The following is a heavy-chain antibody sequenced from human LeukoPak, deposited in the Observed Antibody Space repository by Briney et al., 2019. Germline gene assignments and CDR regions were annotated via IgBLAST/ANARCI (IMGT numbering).Heavy chain of an antibody. CDR3: AGLWGIYGILYYFDY. D-gene: IGHD7-27*01. CDR1: GGSFSGYY. CDR2: INHSGST. V-gene: IGHV4-34*01. Sequence: SETLSLTCAVYGGSFSGYYWSWIRQPPGKGLEWIGEINHSGSTNYNPSLKSRVTISVDTSKNQFSLKLSSVTAADTAVYYCAGLWGIYGILYYFDYWGQGTLVTVSS. J-gene: IGHJ4*02.